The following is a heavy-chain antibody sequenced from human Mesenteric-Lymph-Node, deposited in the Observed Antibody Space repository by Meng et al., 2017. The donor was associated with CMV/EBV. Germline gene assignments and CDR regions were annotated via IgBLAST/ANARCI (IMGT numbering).Heavy chain of an antibody. CDR1: GYSFTGYY. D-gene: IGHD3-22*01. J-gene: IGHJ4*02. V-gene: IGHV1-46*01. CDR2: INPSGGST. Sequence: ASVKVSCKASGYSFTGYYMHWVRQAPGQGLEWMGIINPSGGSTSYAQKFQGRVTMTRDTSTSTVYMELSSLRSEDTAVYYCARDGRNYYDSSGYPLLGDYWGQGTLVTVSS. CDR3: ARDGRNYYDSSGYPLLGDY.